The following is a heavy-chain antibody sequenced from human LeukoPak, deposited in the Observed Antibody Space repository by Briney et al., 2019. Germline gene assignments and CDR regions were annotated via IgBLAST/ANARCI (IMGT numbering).Heavy chain of an antibody. D-gene: IGHD6-6*01. CDR2: IYHSGST. V-gene: IGHV4-38-2*02. Sequence: SETLSLTCTVSGYPISSGYYWGWIRQPPGKGLEWIGSIYHSGSTYYNPSLKSRVTISVDTSKNQFSLKLSSVTAADTAVYYCARTARDSSSAAVFDYWGQGTLVTVSS. CDR3: ARTARDSSSAAVFDY. CDR1: GYPISSGYY. J-gene: IGHJ4*02.